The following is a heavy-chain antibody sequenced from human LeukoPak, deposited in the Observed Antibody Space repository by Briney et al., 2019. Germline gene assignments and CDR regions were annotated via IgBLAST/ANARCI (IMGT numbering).Heavy chain of an antibody. D-gene: IGHD5-12*01. V-gene: IGHV4-4*07. CDR2: IYTSGST. CDR1: GGSISSYY. J-gene: IGHJ6*03. CDR3: ARVSRSGYLKSSYYYYYYMDV. Sequence: SETLSLTCTVSGGSISSYYWSWIRQPAGKGLEWIGRIYTSGSTNYNPSLKSRVTISVDTSKNQFSLKLSSVTAADTAVYYCARVSRSGYLKSSYYYYYYMDVWGKGTTVTVSS.